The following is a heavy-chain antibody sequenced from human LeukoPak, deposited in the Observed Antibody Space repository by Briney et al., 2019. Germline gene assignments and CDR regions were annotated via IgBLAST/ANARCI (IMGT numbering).Heavy chain of an antibody. J-gene: IGHJ4*02. CDR3: ARSKLYYYDSSGYYIYYFDY. D-gene: IGHD3-22*01. CDR1: GGTFSSYA. V-gene: IGHV1-69*01. CDR2: IIPIFGTA. Sequence: SVKVSCKASGGTFSSYAISWVRQAPGQGLEWMGGIIPIFGTANYAQKFQGRVTINADESTSTAYMELSSLRSEDTAVYYCARSKLYYYDSSGYYIYYFDYWGQGTLVTVSS.